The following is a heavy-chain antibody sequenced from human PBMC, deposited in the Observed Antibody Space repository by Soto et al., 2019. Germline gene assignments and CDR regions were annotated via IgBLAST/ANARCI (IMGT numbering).Heavy chain of an antibody. CDR3: ASIITSWAIDI. V-gene: IGHV3-7*01. CDR2: IKQDGSEI. J-gene: IGHJ3*02. CDR1: GFTLSSYW. D-gene: IGHD3-3*01. Sequence: EVQLVESGGGLVQPGGSLRLSCVGSGFTLSSYWMTWVRQAPGKGLEWVAKIKQDGSEIYYGGSVEGRFTISRDNAKNSLYLQMNSLRAEDTAMYYCASIITSWAIDIWCQGTMVTVSS.